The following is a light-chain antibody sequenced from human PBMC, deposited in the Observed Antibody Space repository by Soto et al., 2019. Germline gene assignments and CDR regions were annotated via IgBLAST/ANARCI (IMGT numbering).Light chain of an antibody. CDR1: SSDVGGYNY. Sequence: QSALAQPASVSGSLGQSITISCTGTSSDVGGYNYVSWYQQHPGKAPKLMIYEVSNRPSGVSNRFSGSKSGNTASLTISGLQAEDEADYYCSSFTSTSTQVLGGGTKLT. CDR2: EVS. J-gene: IGLJ3*02. V-gene: IGLV2-14*01. CDR3: SSFTSTSTQV.